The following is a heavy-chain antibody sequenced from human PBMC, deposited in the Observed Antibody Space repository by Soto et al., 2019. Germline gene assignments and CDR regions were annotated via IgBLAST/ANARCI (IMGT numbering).Heavy chain of an antibody. CDR1: GFTFSSYW. V-gene: IGHV3-74*01. J-gene: IGHJ6*02. CDR3: ARGPPYYDFWSGYYSDYYYGMDV. CDR2: INSDGSST. D-gene: IGHD3-3*01. Sequence: LRLCCAASGFTFSSYWMHWVRQAPGKGLVWVSRINSDGSSTSYADSVKARFTISRDNAKNTLYLQMNSLRAEDTAVYYCARGPPYYDFWSGYYSDYYYGMDVWGQGTTVTVSS.